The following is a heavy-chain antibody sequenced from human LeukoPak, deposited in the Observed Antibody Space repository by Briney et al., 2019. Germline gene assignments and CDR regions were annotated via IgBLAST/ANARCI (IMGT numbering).Heavy chain of an antibody. Sequence: PGGSLRLSCATSGFIFSYYGMHWVRQAPGKGLEWVAVISYDGSEKYYADSVKGRFTISRDNSKNTVNLQLNSLRAEDTAMFYCVKEAYRYGYFDYWGQGSLVTVSS. J-gene: IGHJ4*02. V-gene: IGHV3-30*18. CDR3: VKEAYRYGYFDY. CDR2: ISYDGSEK. D-gene: IGHD5-18*01. CDR1: GFIFSYYG.